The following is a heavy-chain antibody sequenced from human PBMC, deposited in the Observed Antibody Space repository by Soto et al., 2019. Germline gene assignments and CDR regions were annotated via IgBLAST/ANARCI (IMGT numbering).Heavy chain of an antibody. V-gene: IGHV3-20*04. J-gene: IGHJ4*02. CDR2: INWNRGSI. Sequence: EVELVESGGGVVRPGGSLRLSCAASGFIFDDYGMSWVRQPPGKGLEWVSGINWNRGSIGYGDSVKGRFTISRDNAKNALYLQMNSLRAEDAALYYCAREGGARRGFTLWGQGTLVTVSS. CDR3: AREGGARRGFTL. CDR1: GFIFDDYG. D-gene: IGHD1-26*01.